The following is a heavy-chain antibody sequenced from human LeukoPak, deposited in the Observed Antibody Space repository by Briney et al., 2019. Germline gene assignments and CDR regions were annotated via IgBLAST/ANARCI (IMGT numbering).Heavy chain of an antibody. Sequence: GASVKVSCKASGYTFTSYAMHWVRQAPGQRLEWMGWINAGNGNTKYSQKFQGRVTITRDTSASTAYMELRSLRSDDTAVYYCARDSRIAAGGDAFDIWGQGTMVTVSS. CDR2: INAGNGNT. CDR3: ARDSRIAAGGDAFDI. D-gene: IGHD6-13*01. CDR1: GYTFTSYA. V-gene: IGHV1-3*01. J-gene: IGHJ3*02.